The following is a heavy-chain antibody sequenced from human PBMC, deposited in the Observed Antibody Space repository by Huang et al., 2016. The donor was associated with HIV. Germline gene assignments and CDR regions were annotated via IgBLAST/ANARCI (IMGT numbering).Heavy chain of an antibody. CDR1: GYTFPSYG. D-gene: IGHD3-22*01. CDR3: ARDPKYHRIGYYRQRRGIDI. V-gene: IGHV1-18*01. CDR2: ISASSGDT. J-gene: IGHJ3*02. Sequence: QIQLMQSGPELKQPGASVKVSCKASGYTFPSYGTTWVRQAPGKGPEWMGWISASSGDTEYAQKFQGRVTLTTDTSTNIAYMELRSLRSDDTAKYYCARDPKYHRIGYYRQRRGIDIWGQGTMVIVSS.